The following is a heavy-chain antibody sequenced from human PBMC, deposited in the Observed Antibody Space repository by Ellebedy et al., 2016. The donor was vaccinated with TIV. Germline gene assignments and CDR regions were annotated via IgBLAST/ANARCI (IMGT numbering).Heavy chain of an antibody. V-gene: IGHV3-33*06. Sequence: GGSLRLXXAASGFTFSKYGMHWVRQAPGKGLEWVAVIWYDGSMKHYADSVKGRFTISRDNPKNTVFLQMNSLRGEDTAVYYCAKGPSRGAAAAKYWGQGTLVTVSS. J-gene: IGHJ4*02. D-gene: IGHD6-13*01. CDR3: AKGPSRGAAAAKY. CDR2: IWYDGSMK. CDR1: GFTFSKYG.